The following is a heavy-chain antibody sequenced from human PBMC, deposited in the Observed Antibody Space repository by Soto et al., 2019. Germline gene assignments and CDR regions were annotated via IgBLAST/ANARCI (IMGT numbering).Heavy chain of an antibody. CDR2: IWFDGSNK. CDR1: GFTFSSYG. CDR3: ARDLFESQAYDFWSGTKNWFDP. D-gene: IGHD3-3*01. Sequence: GGSLRLSCVASGFTFSSYGMHWVRQAPGKGLEWVAVIWFDGSNKYYADSVKGRFTISRDNSKNTLYLQMNSLRAEDTAVYYCARDLFESQAYDFWSGTKNWFDPWGQGTLVTVSS. J-gene: IGHJ5*02. V-gene: IGHV3-33*01.